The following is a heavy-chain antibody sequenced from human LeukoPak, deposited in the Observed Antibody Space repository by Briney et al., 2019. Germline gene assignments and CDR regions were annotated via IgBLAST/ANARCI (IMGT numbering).Heavy chain of an antibody. D-gene: IGHD6-19*01. V-gene: IGHV1-8*01. CDR3: ARGLYSSGWYRGEYYFDY. J-gene: IGHJ4*02. CDR1: GYTFTSYD. CDR2: MNPNSGNT. Sequence: ASVKVSCEASGYTFTSYDINWVRQATGQGLEWMGGMNPNSGNTGYAQKFQGRVTMPRNTSISTAYMELSSLRSEDTAVYYCARGLYSSGWYRGEYYFDYWGQGTLVTVA.